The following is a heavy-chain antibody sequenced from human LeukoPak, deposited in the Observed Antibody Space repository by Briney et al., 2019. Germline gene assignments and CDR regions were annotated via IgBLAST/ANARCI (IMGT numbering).Heavy chain of an antibody. D-gene: IGHD6-13*01. CDR3: VKWWQHLGYFDY. Sequence: SGGSESLLCGMWIHLHKRYCTLGARQAPGKGLEGVAVIWYGGSNKYYADSVKGRFTISRDNSKNTLYLQMNSLRAEDTAVYYCVKWWQHLGYFDYWGQGTLVIVSS. J-gene: IGHJ4*02. CDR1: IHLHKRY. CDR2: IWYGGSNK. V-gene: IGHV3-33*06.